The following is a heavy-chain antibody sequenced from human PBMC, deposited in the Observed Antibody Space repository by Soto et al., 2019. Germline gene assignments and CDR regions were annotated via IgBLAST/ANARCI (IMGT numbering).Heavy chain of an antibody. CDR3: AKDGGLLWFGEFDY. Sequence: GGSLRLSCAASGFTFSSYGMHWVRQAPGKGLEWVAVISYDGSNKYYADSVKGRFTISRDNSKNKLYLQMNSLRAEDTAVYYCAKDGGLLWFGEFDYWGQGT. J-gene: IGHJ4*02. CDR2: ISYDGSNK. CDR1: GFTFSSYG. V-gene: IGHV3-30*18. D-gene: IGHD3-10*01.